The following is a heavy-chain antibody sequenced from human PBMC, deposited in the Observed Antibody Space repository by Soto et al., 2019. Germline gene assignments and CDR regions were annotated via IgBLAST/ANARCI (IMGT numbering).Heavy chain of an antibody. V-gene: IGHV3-23*01. CDR2: ISGSGGST. CDR3: AKEPTMVRGFTSSNWFDP. CDR1: GFTFSSYA. D-gene: IGHD3-10*01. Sequence: EVQLLESGGGLVQPGGSLRLSCAASGFTFSSYAMSWVRQAPGKGLECVSAISGSGGSTYYSDSVKGRFTISRDNSKNTLYLQMNSLRAEDTAVYYCAKEPTMVRGFTSSNWFDPWGQGTLVTVSS. J-gene: IGHJ5*02.